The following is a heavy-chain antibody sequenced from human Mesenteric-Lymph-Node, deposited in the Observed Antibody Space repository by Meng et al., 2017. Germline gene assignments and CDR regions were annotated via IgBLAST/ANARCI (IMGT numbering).Heavy chain of an antibody. CDR1: GGSFSGYY. Sequence: SETLSLTCAVYGGSFSGYYWSWIRQPPGKGLEWIGEINHSGSTNYNPSLKSRVTISVDTSKSQFSLKLSSVTAADTAVYYCARGRDYYDSSGYYSDYWGQGTLVTVSS. D-gene: IGHD3-22*01. CDR2: INHSGST. CDR3: ARGRDYYDSSGYYSDY. V-gene: IGHV4-34*01. J-gene: IGHJ4*02.